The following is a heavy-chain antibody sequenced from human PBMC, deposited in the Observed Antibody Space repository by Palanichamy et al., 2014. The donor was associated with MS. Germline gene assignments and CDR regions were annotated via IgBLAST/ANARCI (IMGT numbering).Heavy chain of an antibody. D-gene: IGHD5-18*01. CDR1: GFTFRLYA. Sequence: QVQLVESGGGVVQPGRSLELSCAASGFTFRLYAMQWVRQAPGKGLEWVVVISYDGSNKYYADSVRGRFTISRDNSKNTLFLQMNSLRDEDTAIYYCARDAAGYTYGYRHYYYGMDVWGQGTTVTVSS. J-gene: IGHJ6*02. CDR3: ARDAAGYTYGYRHYYYGMDV. V-gene: IGHV3-30-3*01. CDR2: ISYDGSNK.